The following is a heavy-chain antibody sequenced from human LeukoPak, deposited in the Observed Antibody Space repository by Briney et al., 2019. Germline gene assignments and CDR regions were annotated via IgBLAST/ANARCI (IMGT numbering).Heavy chain of an antibody. Sequence: GESMLIYGNGSGNSITSYWIGWVRPMPGEGLEWMGIIYPGYSETRYCLSFQGQVTLSPHKSISPPYLQRLRLKASETAMYYCARPYFDILESEDDYYGMDVWGQGTTVTLSS. CDR2: IYPGYSET. V-gene: IGHV5-51*01. J-gene: IGHJ6*02. D-gene: IGHD3-9*01. CDR3: ARPYFDILESEDDYYGMDV. CDR1: GNSITSYW.